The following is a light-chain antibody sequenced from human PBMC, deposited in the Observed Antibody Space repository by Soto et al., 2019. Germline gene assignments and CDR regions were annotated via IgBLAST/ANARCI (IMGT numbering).Light chain of an antibody. J-gene: IGKJ1*01. CDR1: QSVSSN. CDR2: GAS. V-gene: IGKV3-15*01. Sequence: EIVMTQSPATLSMSPGQRVTLSCMASQSVSSNLAWNQQKPCQAPRLLLYGASTRATGIPDRVSGSGSGTEFTLTFSCLQSEDFAVYYCQQYNIWPWTFGQGTNVDIK. CDR3: QQYNIWPWT.